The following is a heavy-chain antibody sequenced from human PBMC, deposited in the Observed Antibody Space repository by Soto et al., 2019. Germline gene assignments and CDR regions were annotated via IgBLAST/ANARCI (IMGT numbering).Heavy chain of an antibody. CDR2: IIPIFGTA. Sequence: GASVNVSCKASGGTFSSYAISWVRQAPGQGLEWMGGIIPIFGTANYAQKFQGRVTITADESTSTAYMELSSLRSEDTAVYYCAIPFGVASYYYYGMDVWGQGTTVTVSS. J-gene: IGHJ6*02. CDR1: GGTFSSYA. D-gene: IGHD3-3*01. V-gene: IGHV1-69*13. CDR3: AIPFGVASYYYYGMDV.